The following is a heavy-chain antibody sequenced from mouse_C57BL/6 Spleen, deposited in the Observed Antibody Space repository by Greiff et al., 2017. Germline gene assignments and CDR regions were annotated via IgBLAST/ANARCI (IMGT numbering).Heavy chain of an antibody. CDR1: GYTFTSYW. D-gene: IGHD1-1*01. CDR2: INPSNGGT. J-gene: IGHJ2*01. Sequence: QVQLQQPGTELVKPGASVKLSCKASGYTFTSYWMPWVKQRPGQGLEWIGNINPSNGGTNYNEKFKSTATLTVDKSSSTAYMQLRSLTSEDSAVXDFARCQYDGSSVPDFDYWGQGTTPTGSS. CDR3: ARCQYDGSSVPDFDY. V-gene: IGHV1-53*01.